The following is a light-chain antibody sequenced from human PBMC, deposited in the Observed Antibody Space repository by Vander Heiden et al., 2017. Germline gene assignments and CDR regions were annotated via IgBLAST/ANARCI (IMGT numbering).Light chain of an antibody. CDR3: QQRKKWPRP. V-gene: IGKV3-11*01. CDR2: DTS. CDR1: QSVNSF. Sequence: EIVLTQSPATLSLSPGEGATLSCRASQSVNSFLAWYQQKPGQTPRLLIYDTSNRATGIPARFSGSGSGTDFTLTISSLEPEDFAVYYCQQRKKWPRPFGRGTKVGIK. J-gene: IGKJ4*01.